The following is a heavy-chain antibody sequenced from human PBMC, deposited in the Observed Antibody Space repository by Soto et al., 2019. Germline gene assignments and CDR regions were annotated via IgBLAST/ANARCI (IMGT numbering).Heavy chain of an antibody. CDR2: IIPIIGII. J-gene: IGHJ5*02. Sequence: QVQLVQSGAEVKKHGSSVKVSCKASGGTFSTYTITWVRQAPGQGLEWMGRIIPIIGIINYAQKFQGRVTSRADKFTGTAYMELTGLRSDDTAVYYCAGDPDSHYNDSHASSYPWGQGTLVTVSS. CDR1: GGTFSTYT. D-gene: IGHD4-4*01. V-gene: IGHV1-69*08. CDR3: AGDPDSHYNDSHASSYP.